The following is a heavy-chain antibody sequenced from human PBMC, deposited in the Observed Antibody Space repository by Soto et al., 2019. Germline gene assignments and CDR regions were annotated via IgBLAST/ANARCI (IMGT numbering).Heavy chain of an antibody. Sequence: QVRLVESGGGVAQPGTSLRLSCAGTGFTFSVNGIPWVRQAPGKGLEWVAVIWNDGSKDYYADSVQGRFTVYRDNSRGKVYLQMISLRAENTAVYHCARDVWGNDYKSLDYWGQGALVTVSS. J-gene: IGHJ4*02. CDR2: IWNDGSKD. CDR3: ARDVWGNDYKSLDY. D-gene: IGHD3-16*01. CDR1: GFTFSVNG. V-gene: IGHV3-33*01.